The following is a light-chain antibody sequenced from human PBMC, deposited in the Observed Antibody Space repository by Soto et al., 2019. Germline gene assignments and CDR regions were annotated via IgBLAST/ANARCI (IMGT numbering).Light chain of an antibody. CDR3: QQSYSTPRT. Sequence: DIQMTQSPSSRSASVGDRVTITGRESQSISSYLNWYQQKPGKAPKLLIYAASSLQSGVPSRFSGSGSGTDFTLTISSLQPEDFATYYCQQSYSTPRTFGQGTKVEIK. J-gene: IGKJ1*01. CDR2: AAS. CDR1: QSISSY. V-gene: IGKV1-39*01.